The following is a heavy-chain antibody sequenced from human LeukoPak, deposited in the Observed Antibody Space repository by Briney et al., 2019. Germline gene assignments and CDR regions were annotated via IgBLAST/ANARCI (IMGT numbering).Heavy chain of an antibody. Sequence: PGRSLRLSCAASGFTFSSYAMHWVRQAPGKGLEWVAVISYDGSNKYYADSVKGRFTISRDNSKNTLYLQMNSLRAEDTAVYYCARAITMIVSMYYFDYWGQGTLVTVSS. CDR3: ARAITMIVSMYYFDY. V-gene: IGHV3-30-3*01. J-gene: IGHJ4*02. CDR2: ISYDGSNK. D-gene: IGHD3-22*01. CDR1: GFTFSSYA.